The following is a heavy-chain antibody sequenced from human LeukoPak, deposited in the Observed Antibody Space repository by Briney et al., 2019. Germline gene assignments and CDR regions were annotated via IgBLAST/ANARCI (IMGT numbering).Heavy chain of an antibody. Sequence: GASVKVSCKASGYTLTSYGISWVRQAPGQGLEWMGWISAYNGNTNYAQKLQGRVTMTTDTSTSTAYMEPRSLRSDDTAVYYCASTPPGYYDSSGYCHFDYWGQGTLVTVSS. CDR3: ASTPPGYYDSSGYCHFDY. D-gene: IGHD3-22*01. J-gene: IGHJ4*02. V-gene: IGHV1-18*01. CDR2: ISAYNGNT. CDR1: GYTLTSYG.